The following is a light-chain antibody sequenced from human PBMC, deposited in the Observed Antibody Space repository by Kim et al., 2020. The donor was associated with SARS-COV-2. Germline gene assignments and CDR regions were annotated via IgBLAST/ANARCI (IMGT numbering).Light chain of an antibody. CDR2: KAS. J-gene: IGKJ2*01. V-gene: IGKV1-5*03. CDR3: QQYNSYSPRET. Sequence: DIQMTQSPSTLSASVGDRVTITCRASQSISSWLAWYQQKPGKAPKLLIYKASSLESGVPSRFSGSGSGTEFTLTISSLQPYDFATYYCQQYNSYSPRETFGQGTKLEI. CDR1: QSISSW.